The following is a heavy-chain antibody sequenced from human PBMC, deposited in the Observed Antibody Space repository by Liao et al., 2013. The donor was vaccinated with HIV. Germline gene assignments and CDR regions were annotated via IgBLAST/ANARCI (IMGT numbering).Heavy chain of an antibody. J-gene: IGHJ4*02. CDR1: GGSVSSSRYH. Sequence: QLQLQESGPGLVKPSETLSLTCTVSGGSVSSSRYHWGWIRQSPGKGLEWIGNIHYSGSTYYNPSLKSRVTMSVDTSKNQFSLKLSSVTAADTAVYYCARDRGSSIDYWGQGTLVTVSS. V-gene: IGHV4-39*07. CDR2: IHYSGST. CDR3: ARDRGSSIDY. D-gene: IGHD6-13*01.